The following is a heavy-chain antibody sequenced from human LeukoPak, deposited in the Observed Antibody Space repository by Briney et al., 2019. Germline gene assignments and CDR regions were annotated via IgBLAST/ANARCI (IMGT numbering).Heavy chain of an antibody. J-gene: IGHJ4*02. V-gene: IGHV3-7*04. CDR1: GFSISSHW. Sequence: GGSLRLSCAASGFSISSHWMSWVRQAPGKGLERVANIKHDGSEKYYLDSVKGRFTISRDNAKNSLYLQMSSLRVEDTAVYYCARWGGGYDYWGQGTLVTVSS. D-gene: IGHD5-12*01. CDR2: IKHDGSEK. CDR3: ARWGGGYDY.